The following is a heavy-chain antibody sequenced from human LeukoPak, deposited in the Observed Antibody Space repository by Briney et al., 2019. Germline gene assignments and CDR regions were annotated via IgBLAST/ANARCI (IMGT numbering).Heavy chain of an antibody. Sequence: SETLSLTCAVYGGSFSGYYWSWIRQPPGKGLEWIGEINHSGSTNYNPSLKSRVTISVDTSKNQSSLKLSSVTAADTAVYYCARAPRYQLLKYNWFDPWGQGTLVTVSS. J-gene: IGHJ5*02. D-gene: IGHD2-2*01. CDR1: GGSFSGYY. CDR2: INHSGST. V-gene: IGHV4-34*01. CDR3: ARAPRYQLLKYNWFDP.